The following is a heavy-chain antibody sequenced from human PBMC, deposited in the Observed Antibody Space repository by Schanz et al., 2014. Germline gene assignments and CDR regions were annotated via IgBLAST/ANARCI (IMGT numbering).Heavy chain of an antibody. Sequence: EADLVESGGGLIQRGESLRLSCSASGFSFSSYSMNWVRQAPGKGLEWLSYIATSSSTRHYADSVKGRVTISRDNAKNSLYLQMNSLRAEDTAVYYCAREQIMAAAGLVDYWGHGTLVTVSS. CDR3: AREQIMAAAGLVDY. D-gene: IGHD6-13*01. CDR2: IATSSSTR. CDR1: GFSFSSYS. J-gene: IGHJ4*01. V-gene: IGHV3-48*04.